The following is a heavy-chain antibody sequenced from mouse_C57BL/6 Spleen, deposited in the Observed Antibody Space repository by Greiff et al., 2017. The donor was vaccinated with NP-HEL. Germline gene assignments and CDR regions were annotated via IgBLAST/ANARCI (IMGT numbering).Heavy chain of an antibody. CDR2: IDPSDSYT. CDR3: ARLLRLYYAMDY. J-gene: IGHJ4*01. CDR1: GYTFTSYW. Sequence: VQLQQPGAELVKPGASVKLSCKASGYTFTSYWMQWVKQRPGQGLEWIGEIDPSDSYTNYNQKFKGKATLTVDTSSSTAYMQLSSLTSEDSAVYYCARLLRLYYAMDYWGQGTSVTVSS. D-gene: IGHD2-1*01. V-gene: IGHV1-50*01.